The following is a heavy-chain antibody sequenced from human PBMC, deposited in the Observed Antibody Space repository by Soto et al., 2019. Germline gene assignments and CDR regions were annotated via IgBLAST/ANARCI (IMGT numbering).Heavy chain of an antibody. J-gene: IGHJ5*01. CDR2: VYYSGST. V-gene: IGHV4-39*01. Sequence: PSETLSLTCTLSGDSITWTSCYWGWIRQPPGKGLEWVGDVYYSGSTYYNPSLKSRLTMSIDTYKGQFSLKMSSVTAVDTRVYYCARLTSRISAASHGRSNRLDSWGPGTLVTVSS. CDR1: GDSITWTSCY. D-gene: IGHD2-15*01. CDR3: ARLTSRISAASHGRSNRLDS.